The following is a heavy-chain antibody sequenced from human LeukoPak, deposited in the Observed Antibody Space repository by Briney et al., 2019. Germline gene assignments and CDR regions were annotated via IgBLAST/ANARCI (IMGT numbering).Heavy chain of an antibody. V-gene: IGHV3-64*01. D-gene: IGHD3-22*01. Sequence: GGSLRLSCAASGFTFSSYAMHWVRQAPGKGLEYVSAISSNGGSTYYANSVKGRFTISRDNSKNTLYLQMGSLRAEDMAVYYCAKGPSAYYYLSYDYWGQGILVTVSS. CDR1: GFTFSSYA. J-gene: IGHJ4*02. CDR3: AKGPSAYYYLSYDY. CDR2: ISSNGGST.